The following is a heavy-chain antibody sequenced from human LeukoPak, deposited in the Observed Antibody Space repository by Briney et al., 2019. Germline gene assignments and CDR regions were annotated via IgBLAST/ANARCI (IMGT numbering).Heavy chain of an antibody. CDR1: GFTFSSYG. CDR2: IWYDGSNK. CDR3: AKSHTHPTLDY. V-gene: IGHV3-33*06. D-gene: IGHD2-2*02. Sequence: PGRSLRLSCAASGFTFSSYGMHWVRQAPGKGLEWVAVIWYDGSNKYYADSVKGRFTISRDNSKNTLYLQMNSLRAEDTAVYCCAKSHTHPTLDYWGQGTLVTVSS. J-gene: IGHJ4*02.